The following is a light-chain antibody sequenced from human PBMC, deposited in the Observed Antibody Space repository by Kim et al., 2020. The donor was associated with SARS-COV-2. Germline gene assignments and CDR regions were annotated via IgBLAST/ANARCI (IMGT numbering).Light chain of an antibody. CDR3: YSAADNTRV. Sequence: SYELTQPSSVSVSPGHTASITCSGEVLAKKYARWIQQKPGQAPVLVIYKDSERPSGIPERFSGSSSGTTVTLTISGAQVEDEADYYCYSAADNTRVFGGGTQLTVL. V-gene: IGLV3-27*01. CDR2: KDS. J-gene: IGLJ3*02. CDR1: VLAKKY.